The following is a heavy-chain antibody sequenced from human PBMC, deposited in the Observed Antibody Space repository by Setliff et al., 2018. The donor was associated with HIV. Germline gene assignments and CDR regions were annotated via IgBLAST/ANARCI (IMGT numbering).Heavy chain of an antibody. CDR2: IYYSGST. Sequence: SETLSLTCTVSGGSISSSSYYWGWIRQPPGKGLDWIGSIYYSGSTYYNPSLKSRVTISVDTSKNQFSLRLTSVTAADTAVYYCARHVWFGEVPTHWYFDLWGRGTLVTVSS. CDR3: ARHVWFGEVPTHWYFDL. J-gene: IGHJ2*01. CDR1: GGSISSSSYY. V-gene: IGHV4-39*01. D-gene: IGHD3-10*01.